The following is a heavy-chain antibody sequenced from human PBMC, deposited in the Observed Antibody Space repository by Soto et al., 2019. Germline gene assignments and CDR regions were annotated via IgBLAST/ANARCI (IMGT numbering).Heavy chain of an antibody. D-gene: IGHD2-15*01. CDR3: ASHIQGYCSGGSCFDI. CDR1: GGTFSSYT. CDR2: IIPILGIA. Sequence: ASVKVSCKASGGTFSSYTISWVRQAPGQGLEWMGRIIPILGIANYAQKFQGRVTITADKSTSTAYMELSSLRSEDTAVYYCASHIQGYCSGGSCFDIWGQGTMVTVSS. V-gene: IGHV1-69*02. J-gene: IGHJ3*02.